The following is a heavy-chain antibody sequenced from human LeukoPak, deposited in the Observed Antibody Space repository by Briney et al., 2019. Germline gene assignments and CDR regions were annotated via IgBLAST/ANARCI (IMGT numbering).Heavy chain of an antibody. Sequence: GGSLRLSCAASGFTFSSYAMSWVRQAPGKGLEWVSAISGSGGSTYYADSVKGRFAISRDNSKNTLYLQMNSLRAEDTAVYYCAKQGGYSYGPLFDYWGQGTLVTVSS. D-gene: IGHD5-18*01. CDR3: AKQGGYSYGPLFDY. V-gene: IGHV3-23*01. CDR2: ISGSGGST. J-gene: IGHJ4*02. CDR1: GFTFSSYA.